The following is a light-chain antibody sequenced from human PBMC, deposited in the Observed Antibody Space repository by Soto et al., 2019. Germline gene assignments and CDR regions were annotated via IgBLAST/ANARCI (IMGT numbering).Light chain of an antibody. CDR1: QSVSSN. CDR3: QQYYNRRT. J-gene: IGKJ1*01. Sequence: EIVMTQSPATLSVSPGERATLSCRASQSVSSNLAWYQQKPGQAPRLLIYGASTRATGIPDRFSGSGSGTEFTLTISSLQSEDLAVYYCQQYYNRRTFGQGTKVDIK. CDR2: GAS. V-gene: IGKV3-15*01.